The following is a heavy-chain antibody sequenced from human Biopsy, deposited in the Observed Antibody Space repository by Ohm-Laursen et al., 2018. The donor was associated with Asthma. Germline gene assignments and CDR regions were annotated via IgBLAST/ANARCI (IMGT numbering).Heavy chain of an antibody. CDR1: GYSLTDLS. Sequence: VKVSCKVSGYSLTDLSMHWVRQAPGQGLEWMGGHDHEEGGTVNARRFQGRVTMTEDTSTDTAYMEPSSLSSDDTAVYYCASDFPKDYVRYNFQFWGQGTLVTVSS. J-gene: IGHJ4*02. CDR3: ASDFPKDYVRYNFQF. CDR2: HDHEEGGT. V-gene: IGHV1-24*01. D-gene: IGHD4-17*01.